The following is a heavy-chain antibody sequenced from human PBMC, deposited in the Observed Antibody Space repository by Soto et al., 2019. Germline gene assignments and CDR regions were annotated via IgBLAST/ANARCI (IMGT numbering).Heavy chain of an antibody. D-gene: IGHD3-10*01. CDR3: ATTLRGYYYGSGSYPLDY. CDR1: GGSISSSNW. Sequence: QVQLQESGPGLVKPSGTLSLTCAVSGGSISSSNWWSWVRQPPGKGLEWIGEIYHSGSTNYNPSLQSRVTISVDKSNHQFSLKLSSVTAADTAVYYCATTLRGYYYGSGSYPLDYWGQGTLVTVSS. J-gene: IGHJ4*02. CDR2: IYHSGST. V-gene: IGHV4-4*02.